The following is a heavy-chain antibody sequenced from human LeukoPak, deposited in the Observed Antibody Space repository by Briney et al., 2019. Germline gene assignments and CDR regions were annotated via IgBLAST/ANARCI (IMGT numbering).Heavy chain of an antibody. CDR2: ISYDGSNK. J-gene: IGHJ4*02. Sequence: AVISYDGSNKYYADSVKGRFTISRDNSKNTLYLQMNSLRAEDTAVYYCADSSPSLYYFDYWGQGTLVTVSS. CDR3: ADSSPSLYYFDY. V-gene: IGHV3-30-3*01. D-gene: IGHD6-13*01.